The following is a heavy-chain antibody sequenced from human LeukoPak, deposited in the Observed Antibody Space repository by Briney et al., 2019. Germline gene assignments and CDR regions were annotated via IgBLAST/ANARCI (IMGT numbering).Heavy chain of an antibody. CDR3: AKDLPGQQLGFDY. D-gene: IGHD6-13*01. Sequence: TGGSLRLSCAASGFTFSSYAMSWVRQAPGKGLEWVSAISGSGGSTYYADSVKGRFTISRDNSKNTLNLQMNSLRAEDTAVYYCAKDLPGQQLGFDYWGQGTLVTVSS. J-gene: IGHJ4*02. CDR1: GFTFSSYA. V-gene: IGHV3-23*01. CDR2: ISGSGGST.